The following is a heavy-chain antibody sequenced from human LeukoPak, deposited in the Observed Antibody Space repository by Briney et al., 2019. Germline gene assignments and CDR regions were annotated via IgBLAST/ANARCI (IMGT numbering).Heavy chain of an antibody. J-gene: IGHJ4*02. CDR3: AEIAADGPEYYFDY. CDR1: GFTFDDYT. V-gene: IGHV3-43*01. Sequence: PGGSLRLSCAASGFTFDDYTMHWVRQAPGKGLEWVSLISWDGGSTYYADSVKGRFTISRDNSKNSLYLQMNSLRTEDTALYYCAEIAADGPEYYFDYWGQGTLVTVSS. CDR2: ISWDGGST. D-gene: IGHD6-13*01.